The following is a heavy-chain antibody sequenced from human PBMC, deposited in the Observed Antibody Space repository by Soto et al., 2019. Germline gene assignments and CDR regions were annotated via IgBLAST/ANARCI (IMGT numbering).Heavy chain of an antibody. J-gene: IGHJ6*03. CDR1: GGSISSYY. CDR2: IYYSGST. V-gene: IGHV4-59*08. CDR3: ARQAQLWFGETYYYYYYMDV. Sequence: PSETLSLTCTVSGGSISSYYWSWIRQPPGKGLEWIGYIYYSGSTNYNPSLKSRVTISVDTSKNQFSLKLSSVTAADTAVYYCARQAQLWFGETYYYYYYMDVWGKGTTVTVSS. D-gene: IGHD3-10*01.